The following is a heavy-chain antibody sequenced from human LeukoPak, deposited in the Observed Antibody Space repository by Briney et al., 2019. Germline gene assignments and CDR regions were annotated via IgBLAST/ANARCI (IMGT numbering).Heavy chain of an antibody. CDR2: INPDGSTT. V-gene: IGHV3-74*01. Sequence: GGSLRLSCAVSGFSFSSYWMHWVRQAPGEGLVWVSRINPDGSTTNYADSVKGRFTISRDNAKNTLYLQMNSLRAEDTAVYYCARQYYHDSSGYPFDYWGQGTLVTVSS. D-gene: IGHD3-22*01. CDR1: GFSFSSYW. CDR3: ARQYYHDSSGYPFDY. J-gene: IGHJ4*02.